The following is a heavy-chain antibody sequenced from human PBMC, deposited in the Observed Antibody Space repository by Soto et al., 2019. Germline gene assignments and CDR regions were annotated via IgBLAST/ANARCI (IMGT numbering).Heavy chain of an antibody. D-gene: IGHD4-17*01. Sequence: QVQLVESGGGVVQPGRSLRLSCAASGFTFSSYGMHWVRQAPGKGLEWVAVIWYDGSNKYYADSVKGRFTISRDNSKNTLYLQMNSLRAEDTAVYYCARDRDGDHGDAFDIWGQGTMVTVSS. CDR2: IWYDGSNK. V-gene: IGHV3-33*01. J-gene: IGHJ3*02. CDR3: ARDRDGDHGDAFDI. CDR1: GFTFSSYG.